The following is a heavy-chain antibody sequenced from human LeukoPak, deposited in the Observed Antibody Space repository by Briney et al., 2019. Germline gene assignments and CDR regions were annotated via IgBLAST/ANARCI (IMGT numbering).Heavy chain of an antibody. CDR3: TTGGSVIVAGTRAFDI. CDR2: INSEIDGGAT. V-gene: IGHV3-15*07. D-gene: IGHD5-12*01. CDR1: GFTFSNTW. J-gene: IGHJ3*02. Sequence: GGSLRLSCAASGFTFSNTWMNWDRQAPGKGLEWVGRINSEIDGGATDYAAPVQGRFTISRDDPQATLYLQMNSLKTEDTAVYYCTTGGSVIVAGTRAFDIWGLGTMVTVSS.